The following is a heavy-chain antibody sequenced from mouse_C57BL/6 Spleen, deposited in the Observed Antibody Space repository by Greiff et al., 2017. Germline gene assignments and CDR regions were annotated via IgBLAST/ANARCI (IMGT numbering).Heavy chain of an antibody. D-gene: IGHD1-1*01. CDR2: IYPGDGDT. CDR1: GYAFSSYW. V-gene: IGHV1-80*01. CDR3: ARSPTVASMDY. Sequence: VQLQQSGAELVKPGASVKISCKASGYAFSSYWMNWVKQRPGKGLEWIGQIYPGDGDTNYTGKFKGKATLTADKSSSTAYMQLSSLASEDSAVYFCARSPTVASMDYWGQGTSVTVSS. J-gene: IGHJ4*01.